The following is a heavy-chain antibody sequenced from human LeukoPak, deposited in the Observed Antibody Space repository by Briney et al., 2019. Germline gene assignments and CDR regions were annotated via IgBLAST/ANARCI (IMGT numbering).Heavy chain of an antibody. CDR3: ARDGQPFDS. V-gene: IGHV3-7*03. J-gene: IGHJ4*02. CDR2: IKRDGSEK. CDR1: GFTFRSYW. Sequence: PGESLRLSCATSGFTFRSYWMSWVRQAPGKGLEWVANIKRDGSEKYYVDSVKGRFAISRDNAKKSLFLQMNSLRVEDTAVYYCARDGQPFDSWGQGTLVTVSS.